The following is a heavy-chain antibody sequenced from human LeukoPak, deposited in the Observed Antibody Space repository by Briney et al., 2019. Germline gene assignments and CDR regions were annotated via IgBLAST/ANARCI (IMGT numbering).Heavy chain of an antibody. CDR2: ISNDGRT. CDR3: AGDKPTGGYNEFDY. CDR1: GFTFSTYA. J-gene: IGHJ4*02. Sequence: PGRSLRLSCVASGFTFSTYAIHWVRQAPGKGLEGVSVISNDGRTYYADSVKGRFTISRDNSKNTVSLQMDSLRAEDAAIYYCAGDKPTGGYNEFDYWGQGTLVTVPP. D-gene: IGHD5-24*01. V-gene: IGHV3-53*01.